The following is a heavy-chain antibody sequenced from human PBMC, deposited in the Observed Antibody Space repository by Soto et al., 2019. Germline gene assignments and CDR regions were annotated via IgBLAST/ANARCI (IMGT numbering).Heavy chain of an antibody. CDR2: ISYDGSNK. D-gene: IGHD5-18*01. CDR1: GVTFSSYG. CDR3: AKEQRGYSYGYGILGYYYYGMDV. J-gene: IGHJ6*02. Sequence: GGSLRLSCAASGVTFSSYGMHLVRQAPGKGLEWVAVISYDGSNKYYADSVKGRFTISRDNSKNTLYLQMNSLRAEDTAVYYCAKEQRGYSYGYGILGYYYYGMDVWGQGTTVTVSS. V-gene: IGHV3-30*18.